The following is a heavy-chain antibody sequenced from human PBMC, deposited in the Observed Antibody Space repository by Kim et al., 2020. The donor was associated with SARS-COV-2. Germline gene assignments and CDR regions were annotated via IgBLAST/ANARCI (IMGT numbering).Heavy chain of an antibody. V-gene: IGHV4-59*13. Sequence: SETLSLTCTVSGGSISSYYWSWIRQPPGKGLEWIGYIYYSGSTNYNPSLKSRVTISVDTSKNQFSLKLSSVTAADTAVYYCARSPDYGDYPFDYWGQGTLVTVSS. D-gene: IGHD4-17*01. CDR2: IYYSGST. J-gene: IGHJ4*02. CDR3: ARSPDYGDYPFDY. CDR1: GGSISSYY.